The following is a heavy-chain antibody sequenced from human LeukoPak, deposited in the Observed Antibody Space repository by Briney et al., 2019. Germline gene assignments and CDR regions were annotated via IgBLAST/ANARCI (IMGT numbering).Heavy chain of an antibody. J-gene: IGHJ4*02. D-gene: IGHD6-19*01. V-gene: IGHV3-21*01. CDR3: ARDLAVAGNY. CDR1: GYTFSRYS. CDR2: ISSSSRDR. Sequence: GGSLRLSCAASGYTFSRYSMNGVRHAPGKGREWVSSISSSSRDRYYADTVWGRFTISRDNAKNSLYLQMNSLRAEDKAVYYSARDLAVAGNYWGQGTLVTVSS.